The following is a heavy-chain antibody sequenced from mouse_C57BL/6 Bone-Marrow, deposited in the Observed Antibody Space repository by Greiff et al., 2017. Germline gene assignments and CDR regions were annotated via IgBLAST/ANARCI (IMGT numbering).Heavy chain of an antibody. D-gene: IGHD3-2*02. CDR2: INPYNGGT. CDR1: GYTFTDYY. J-gene: IGHJ4*01. V-gene: IGHV1-19*01. CDR3: ARGTVDISGCVYAMDY. Sequence: VQLQQSGPVLVKPGASVTMSCKASGYTFTDYYMNWVKQSHGKSLEWIGVINPYNGGTSYTQKFKGKDTLTVAQTSRTAYMEINSLTSEDSAVYYCARGTVDISGCVYAMDYGGQGTSVTGAS.